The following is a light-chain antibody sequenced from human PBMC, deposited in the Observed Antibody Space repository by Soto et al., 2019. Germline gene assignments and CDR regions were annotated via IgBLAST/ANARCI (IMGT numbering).Light chain of an antibody. Sequence: EIVLTQSPDTLSLSPGERATLSCRASQSVGSDYLAWYQQKRGQAPRLLMYGASSRATGIPDRFSGSGSGTDFTLTISSLEPEDFAVYYCQQRSNWPPTFGQGTRLEIK. J-gene: IGKJ5*01. CDR1: QSVGSDY. V-gene: IGKV3D-20*02. CDR2: GAS. CDR3: QQRSNWPPT.